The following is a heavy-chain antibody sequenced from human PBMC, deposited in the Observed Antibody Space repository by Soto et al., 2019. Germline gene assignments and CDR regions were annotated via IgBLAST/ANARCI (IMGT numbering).Heavy chain of an antibody. CDR2: IYYSGST. Sequence: SETPSLTCTVSGGSISSYYWSWIRQPPGKGLEWIGYIYYSGSTNYNPSLKSRVTISVDTSKNQFSLKLSSVTAADTAVYYCAKYSSSSRFGWGSGWYYFDYWGQGTLVTVSS. V-gene: IGHV4-59*01. CDR3: AKYSSSSRFGWGSGWYYFDY. D-gene: IGHD6-6*01. CDR1: GGSISSYY. J-gene: IGHJ4*02.